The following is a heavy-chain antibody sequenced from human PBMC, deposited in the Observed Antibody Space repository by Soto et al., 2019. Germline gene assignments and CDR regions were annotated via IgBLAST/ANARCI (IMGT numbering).Heavy chain of an antibody. CDR2: ISGSGGST. Sequence: PGGSLRLSCAASGFTFSSYAMSWVRQAPGKGLEWVSAISGSGGSTYYADSVKGRFTISRDNSKNTLYLQMNSLRAEDTAVYYCAMDIVVVPDYGMDVWGQGTTVTVS. V-gene: IGHV3-23*01. D-gene: IGHD2-2*03. CDR3: AMDIVVVPDYGMDV. J-gene: IGHJ6*02. CDR1: GFTFSSYA.